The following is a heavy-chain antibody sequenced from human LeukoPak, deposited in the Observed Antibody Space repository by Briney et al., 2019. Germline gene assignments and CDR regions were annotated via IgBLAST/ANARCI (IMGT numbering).Heavy chain of an antibody. CDR2: INPSGGST. CDR1: GYTFTKFY. V-gene: IGHV1-46*01. J-gene: IGHJ4*02. Sequence: ASVKVSCKASGYTFTKFYMHWVRQAPGQGLEWMGLINPSGGSTSYAQKFQGRVAMTRDTSTSTVYMELSSLRSEDTAVYYCARAHSASYPGYWGQGTLLTVSS. D-gene: IGHD1-26*01. CDR3: ARAHSASYPGY.